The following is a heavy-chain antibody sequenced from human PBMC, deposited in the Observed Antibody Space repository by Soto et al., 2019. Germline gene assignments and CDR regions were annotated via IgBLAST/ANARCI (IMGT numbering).Heavy chain of an antibody. Sequence: GGSLRLSCVASGFTFSSYWMSWVRQAPGKGLEWVANIKQDGSEKYYVDSVKGRFTISRDNAKNSLYLQMNSLRAEDTAVYYCARDWDIVVVPAAYDAFDIWGQGTMVTVSS. D-gene: IGHD2-2*01. CDR3: ARDWDIVVVPAAYDAFDI. J-gene: IGHJ3*02. CDR2: IKQDGSEK. V-gene: IGHV3-7*03. CDR1: GFTFSSYW.